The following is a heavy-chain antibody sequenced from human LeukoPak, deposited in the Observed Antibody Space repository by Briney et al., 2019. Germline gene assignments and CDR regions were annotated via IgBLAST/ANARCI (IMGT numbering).Heavy chain of an antibody. Sequence: GGSLRLSCAASGFTVSSNYMSWVRQAPGKGLEWVSVIYSGGSTYYADSVKGRFTISRDNSKNTLYLQMNSLRAEGTAVYYCARVQSYYDSSGYTRTMDVWGKGTTVTVSS. CDR2: IYSGGST. D-gene: IGHD3-22*01. J-gene: IGHJ6*03. CDR1: GFTVSSNY. CDR3: ARVQSYYDSSGYTRTMDV. V-gene: IGHV3-53*01.